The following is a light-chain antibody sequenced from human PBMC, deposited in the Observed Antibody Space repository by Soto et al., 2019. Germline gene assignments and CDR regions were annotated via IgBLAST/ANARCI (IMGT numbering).Light chain of an antibody. CDR1: QSGSSSY. J-gene: IGKJ1*01. CDR3: QQYGSSPWT. Sequence: LVITQPPLTLTVSPAERSTLSGSASQSGSSSYVAWYQQKAGQAPRLLIYGASSRATGIPERFSGSGSGTDFTLASSRLEPEEFAVYYCQQYGSSPWTFGQGTKVDI. V-gene: IGKV3-20*01. CDR2: GAS.